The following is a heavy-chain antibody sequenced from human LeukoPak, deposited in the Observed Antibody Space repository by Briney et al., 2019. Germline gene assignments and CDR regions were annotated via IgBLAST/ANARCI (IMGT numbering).Heavy chain of an antibody. Sequence: PGMSLRLSCAASGFTFSTYAMHWVRQAPGKGLEWVAVISYDGNNKYYADSLKGRFTISRDNSKNTIYLQMNILRAEDTAVYYCARDKSVHFFDYWGQGALVTVSS. CDR3: ARDKSVHFFDY. V-gene: IGHV3-30-3*01. J-gene: IGHJ4*02. CDR2: ISYDGNNK. CDR1: GFTFSTYA.